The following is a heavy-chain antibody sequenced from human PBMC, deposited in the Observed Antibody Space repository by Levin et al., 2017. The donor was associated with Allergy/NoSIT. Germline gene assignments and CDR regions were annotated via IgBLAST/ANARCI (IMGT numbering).Heavy chain of an antibody. V-gene: IGHV4-39*07. CDR2: IYYSGST. Sequence: SETLSLTCTVSGGSISSSSYYWGWIRQPPGKGLEWIGSIYYSGSTYYNPSLKSRVTISVDTSKNQFSLKLSSVTAADTAVYYCARAVVPAARGGYYFDYWGQGTLVTVSS. CDR3: ARAVVPAARGGYYFDY. CDR1: GGSISSSSYY. J-gene: IGHJ4*02. D-gene: IGHD2-2*01.